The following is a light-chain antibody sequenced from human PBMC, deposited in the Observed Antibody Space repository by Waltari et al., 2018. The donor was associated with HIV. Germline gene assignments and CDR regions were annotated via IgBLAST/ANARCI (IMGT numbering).Light chain of an antibody. CDR3: AAWDDSLSGGV. CDR1: SSNIGSNF. Sequence: QSVLTQPPSTSGTPGQSVTITCSGSSSNIGSNFVYWYQQVPGTAPKPPISRNSQRPSGVPDRFSGSKSGTSASLAISGLRAEDEADYYCAAWDDSLSGGVFGGGTKLTVL. CDR2: RNS. J-gene: IGLJ2*01. V-gene: IGLV1-47*01.